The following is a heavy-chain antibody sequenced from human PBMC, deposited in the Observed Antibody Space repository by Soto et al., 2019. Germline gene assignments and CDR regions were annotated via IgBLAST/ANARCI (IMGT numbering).Heavy chain of an antibody. CDR3: ARATIDYYDSSGYFDY. CDR1: GGSISSYY. D-gene: IGHD3-22*01. J-gene: IGHJ4*02. Sequence: PEETLSLTCTVSGGSISSYYWSWIRQPPGKGLEWIGYIYYSGSTNYNPSLKSRVTISVDTSKNQFSLKLSSVTAADTAVYYCARATIDYYDSSGYFDYWGQGTLVTVSS. CDR2: IYYSGST. V-gene: IGHV4-59*01.